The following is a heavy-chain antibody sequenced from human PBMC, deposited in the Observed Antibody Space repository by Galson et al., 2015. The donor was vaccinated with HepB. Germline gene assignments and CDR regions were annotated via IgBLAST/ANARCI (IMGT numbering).Heavy chain of an antibody. Sequence: SLRLSCAASGFIFNNYAMTWVRQPPGKGLEWVSRISGGGGTTFYSESVKGRFTISRDNSKNTLFLQMNSLRADDTAVYSCAKSLRHYPYDMDVWGPGTTVSVSS. CDR1: GFIFNNYA. CDR3: AKSLRHYPYDMDV. J-gene: IGHJ6*02. V-gene: IGHV3-23*01. D-gene: IGHD1-26*01. CDR2: ISGGGGTT.